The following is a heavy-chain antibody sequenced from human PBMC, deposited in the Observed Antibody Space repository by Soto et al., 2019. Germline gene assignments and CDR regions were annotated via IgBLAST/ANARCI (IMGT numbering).Heavy chain of an antibody. D-gene: IGHD2-2*01. CDR3: AIVFVVVPAAPDAFDI. CDR1: GYTSTSYD. Sequence: ASVKVSCKASGYTSTSYDINWVRQATGQGLEWMGWMNPNGGNTGYAQKFQGRVTMTEDTSTDTAYMELSSLRSEDTAVYYCAIVFVVVPAAPDAFDIWGQGTMVTVSS. J-gene: IGHJ3*02. CDR2: MNPNGGNT. V-gene: IGHV1-8*01.